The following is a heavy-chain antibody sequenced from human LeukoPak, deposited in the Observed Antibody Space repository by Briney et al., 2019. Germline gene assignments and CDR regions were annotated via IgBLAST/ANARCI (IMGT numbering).Heavy chain of an antibody. CDR1: GGTFSSYG. Sequence: ASVKVSCKASGGTFSSYGISWVRQAPGQGLEWMGGIIPIFGTANYAQKFQGRVTITADESTSTAYMELSSLRSEDTAVYYCARGSTSDWPLDYWGQETLVTISS. CDR2: IIPIFGTA. CDR3: ARGSTSDWPLDY. D-gene: IGHD6-19*01. J-gene: IGHJ4*02. V-gene: IGHV1-69*01.